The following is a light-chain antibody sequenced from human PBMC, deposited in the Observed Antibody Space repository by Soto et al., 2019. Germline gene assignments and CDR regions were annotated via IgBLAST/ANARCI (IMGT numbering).Light chain of an antibody. CDR1: SSDVGGYGY. J-gene: IGLJ2*01. CDR2: EVT. Sequence: QSALTQPPSASGSPGQSVTISCTGTSSDVGGYGYVSWYQQHPGKALKLMIFEVTKRASGVPNRFSGSKSGNTASLTVSGLQAEDEADYYCSSYAGINTDVVFGGGTKLTVL. V-gene: IGLV2-8*01. CDR3: SSYAGINTDVV.